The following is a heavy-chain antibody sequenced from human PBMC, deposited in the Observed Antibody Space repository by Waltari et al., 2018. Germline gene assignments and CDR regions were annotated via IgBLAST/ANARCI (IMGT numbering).Heavy chain of an antibody. CDR1: GYTFTGHY. J-gene: IGHJ4*02. CDR2: INPNSGDT. D-gene: IGHD6-19*01. CDR3: ARGGWLFDY. Sequence: VQLVQSGAEVMKPGASVKVSCKASGYTFTGHYIHWVRQDPGQGLEWMGWINPNSGDTNYAQKFQGRVTMTRDTSISTAYMELSRLRSDDTAVYYCARGGWLFDYWGQGTLVTVSS. V-gene: IGHV1-2*02.